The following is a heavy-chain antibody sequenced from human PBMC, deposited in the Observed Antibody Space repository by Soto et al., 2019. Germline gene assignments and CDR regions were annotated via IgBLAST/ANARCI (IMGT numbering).Heavy chain of an antibody. Sequence: QITLKESGPTLVKPTQTLTLTCTFSGFSLSTSGGGVGWIRQPPGKALEWPAPIYWDDDKRYSPSLKSRLTITKDTSKNQVVLTMTNRDPVDTATYYCAHMVVVQPCDYGNWFDPWGQGTLVTVSS. D-gene: IGHD4-17*01. V-gene: IGHV2-5*02. CDR1: GFSLSTSGGG. CDR3: AHMVVVQPCDYGNWFDP. CDR2: IYWDDDK. J-gene: IGHJ5*02.